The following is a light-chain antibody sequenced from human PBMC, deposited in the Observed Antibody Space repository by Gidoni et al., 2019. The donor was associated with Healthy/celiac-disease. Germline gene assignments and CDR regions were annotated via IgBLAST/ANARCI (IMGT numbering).Light chain of an antibody. Sequence: LFTRSPATLSLSPGERATLSCRASQSVSSYLAWYQQKPGQAPRLLIYDASNRATGIPARFSGSGSGTDFTLTISSLEPEDFAVYYCQQRSNWPLTFGGGTKVEIK. V-gene: IGKV3-11*01. J-gene: IGKJ4*01. CDR1: QSVSSY. CDR2: DAS. CDR3: QQRSNWPLT.